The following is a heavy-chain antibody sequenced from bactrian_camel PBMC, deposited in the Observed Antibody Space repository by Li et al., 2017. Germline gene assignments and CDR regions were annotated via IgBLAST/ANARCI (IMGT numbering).Heavy chain of an antibody. D-gene: IGHD2*01. Sequence: HVQLVESGGCSVNAGGSLTLSCAASGSGYISGTACMGWFRQVPGKEREGVAGINSEDRPKYNESVQGRFTASRDKRTNTLYLQMNNLQPEDTGMYYCAAAYTYCSGGYDAFEYNYWGQGTQVTVS. CDR1: GSGYISGTAC. CDR3: AAAYTYCSGGYDAFEYNY. CDR2: INSEDRP. J-gene: IGHJ4*01. V-gene: IGHV3S55*01.